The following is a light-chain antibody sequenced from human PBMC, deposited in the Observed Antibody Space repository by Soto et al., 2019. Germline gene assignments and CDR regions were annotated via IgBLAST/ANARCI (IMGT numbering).Light chain of an antibody. V-gene: IGKV1D-12*01. CDR2: AAS. CDR3: QQANSFPRT. Sequence: DIQMTPSPSSVSASVGDRVTITCRASQGIRSWLAWYQQKPGKAPKLLIYAASSLQSGVPSRFSGSGSGTDFTLTISSLQTEYFATYYCQQANSFPRTFAQGTKVEI. J-gene: IGKJ1*01. CDR1: QGIRSW.